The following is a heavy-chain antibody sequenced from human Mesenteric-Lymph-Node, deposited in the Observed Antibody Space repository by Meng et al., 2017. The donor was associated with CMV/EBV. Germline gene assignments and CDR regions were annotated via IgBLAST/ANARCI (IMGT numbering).Heavy chain of an antibody. D-gene: IGHD3-9*01. V-gene: IGHV3-7*01. Sequence: GGSLRLSCAASGFTFSSYAMSSVRQAPGKGLEWVANIKQDGSEKYYVDSVKGRFTISRDNAKNSLYLQMNSLRAEDTAVYYCSREVGRDAYDILTGYYRTYYYGMDVWGQGTTVTVSS. J-gene: IGHJ6*02. CDR3: SREVGRDAYDILTGYYRTYYYGMDV. CDR1: GFTFSSYA. CDR2: IKQDGSEK.